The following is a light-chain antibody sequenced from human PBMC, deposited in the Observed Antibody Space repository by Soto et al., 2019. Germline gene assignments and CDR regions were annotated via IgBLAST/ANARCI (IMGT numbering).Light chain of an antibody. Sequence: QPVLTQSPSASASLGASVKLTCTLSSGHSSYAMAWHQQQPEKGPRFLMRFNSDGSHTKGDGIPDRFSGSSSGAERYLTISSLQSEDEADYYCQTWGTGTVVFGGGTKLTVL. CDR2: FNSDGSH. V-gene: IGLV4-69*01. CDR1: SGHSSYA. J-gene: IGLJ2*01. CDR3: QTWGTGTVV.